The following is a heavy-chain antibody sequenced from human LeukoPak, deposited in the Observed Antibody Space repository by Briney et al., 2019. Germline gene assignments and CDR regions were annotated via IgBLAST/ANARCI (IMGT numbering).Heavy chain of an antibody. J-gene: IGHJ4*02. CDR2: IYSTGRT. V-gene: IGHV3-53*01. CDR3: AKDRDTFFLSVAKIFDY. D-gene: IGHD6-19*01. CDR1: GFTVSNNY. Sequence: PGGSLRLSCAASGFTVSNNYMNWLRQAPGKALEWVSLIYSTGRTDYADSVKGRFTISRDNSKNTLYLQMHSLRAEDTAVYYCAKDRDTFFLSVAKIFDYWGQGTLVTVSS.